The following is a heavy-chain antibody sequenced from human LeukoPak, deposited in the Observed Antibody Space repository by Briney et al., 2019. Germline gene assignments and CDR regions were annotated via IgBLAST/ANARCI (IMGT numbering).Heavy chain of an antibody. CDR3: ARGWGTWIQLWFNAFDI. J-gene: IGHJ3*02. CDR2: INHSGST. Sequence: SETLSLTCAVYGGSFSGHYWSWIRQPPGKGLEWIGEINHSGSTNYNPSLKSRVTLSLDTSKNQFSLKLSSVTAADTAVYYCARGWGTWIQLWFNAFDIWGQGTMVTVSS. CDR1: GGSFSGHY. V-gene: IGHV4-34*01. D-gene: IGHD5-18*01.